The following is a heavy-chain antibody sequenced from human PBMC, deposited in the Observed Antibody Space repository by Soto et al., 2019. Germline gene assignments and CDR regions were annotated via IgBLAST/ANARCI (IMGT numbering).Heavy chain of an antibody. Sequence: QVQLQESGPGLVKTSGTQSLTCAVSGGSISSSNWWSWVRQPPGKGLEWIGEIYHSGSTNDNPSLKSRVTISVDKSKNQFSLKLSSVTAADTAVYYCARAAMGASSWPFDYWGQGTLVTVSS. CDR2: IYHSGST. D-gene: IGHD6-13*01. V-gene: IGHV4-4*02. CDR3: ARAAMGASSWPFDY. CDR1: GGSISSSNW. J-gene: IGHJ4*02.